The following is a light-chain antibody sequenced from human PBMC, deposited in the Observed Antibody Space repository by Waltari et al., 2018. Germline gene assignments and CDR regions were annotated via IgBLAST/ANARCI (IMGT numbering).Light chain of an antibody. Sequence: VILTQSPATLSLSPGERATLSCRASQSVSRNLAWYQQKPGQAPRLLIYGVSNRASRIPDRFSGSGSGREFTLTISRLEPEDFAVYYCQKFDYSPRSFGQGTKVGI. J-gene: IGKJ2*04. CDR2: GVS. CDR3: QKFDYSPRS. V-gene: IGKV3-20*01. CDR1: QSVSRN.